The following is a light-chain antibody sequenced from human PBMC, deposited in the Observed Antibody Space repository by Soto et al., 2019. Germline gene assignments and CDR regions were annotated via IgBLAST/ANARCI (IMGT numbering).Light chain of an antibody. V-gene: IGLV2-14*01. CDR3: YSYRGYYTRV. J-gene: IGLJ1*01. CDR1: SSDVGGYNF. Sequence: QSVLTQPASVSESPGQSITISCTGTSSDVGGYNFVSWYQQHPGRAPKLLIYEVSRRPSGVAIRFSGSKSGDTASLTISGLQAEDEADYYCYSYRGYYTRVFGTGTKSPS. CDR2: EVS.